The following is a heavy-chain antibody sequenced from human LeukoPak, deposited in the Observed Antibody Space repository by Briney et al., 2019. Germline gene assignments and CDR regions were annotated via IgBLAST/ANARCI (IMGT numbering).Heavy chain of an antibody. Sequence: SETLSLTCTVSGGSLSSYYWSWIRQPAGKGLEWIGRIYTSGSTKYNPSLKSRVTMSVDTSKNQFSLKLSSVTAADTAVYYCASLSSSWSTDYWGQGTLVTVSS. CDR2: IYTSGST. CDR1: GGSLSSYY. V-gene: IGHV4-4*07. J-gene: IGHJ4*02. D-gene: IGHD6-13*01. CDR3: ASLSSSWSTDY.